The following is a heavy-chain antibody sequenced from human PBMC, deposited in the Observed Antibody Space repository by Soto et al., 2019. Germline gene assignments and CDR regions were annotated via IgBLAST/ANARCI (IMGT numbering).Heavy chain of an antibody. D-gene: IGHD3-16*01. Sequence: SETLSLTCTVSGGSISGYYLSWIRQSPGKGLQWMGYIHYSGSTKYNPSLKSRVTISLDTSKNQFSLKLTSLTAADTAIYYCARIHRGGDWGQGTLVTVSS. V-gene: IGHV4-59*01. CDR2: IHYSGST. CDR3: ARIHRGGD. J-gene: IGHJ4*02. CDR1: GGSISGYY.